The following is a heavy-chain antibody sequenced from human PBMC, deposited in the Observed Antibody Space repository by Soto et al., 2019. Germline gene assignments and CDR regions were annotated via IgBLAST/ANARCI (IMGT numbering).Heavy chain of an antibody. CDR1: GFTFSSYA. D-gene: IGHD4-17*01. CDR3: AKDIDYGDYVSEGVY. V-gene: IGHV3-23*01. Sequence: EVQLLESGGGLVQPGGSLRLSSAASGFTFSSYAMSWVRQAPGKGLEWVSAISGSGGSTYYADSVKGRFTISRDNSKNTLYLQMNSLRAEDTAVYYCAKDIDYGDYVSEGVYWGQGPLVRLSS. J-gene: IGHJ4*02. CDR2: ISGSGGST.